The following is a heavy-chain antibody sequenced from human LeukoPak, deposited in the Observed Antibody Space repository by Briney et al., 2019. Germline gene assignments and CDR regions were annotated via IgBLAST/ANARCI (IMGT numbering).Heavy chain of an antibody. D-gene: IGHD2-21*01. CDR3: AREVNAVTDAFDI. J-gene: IGHJ3*02. Sequence: GASVKVSCKASGYTFTGYYMHWVRQAPGQGLEWMGWINGKSGGTNYAQKFQGRVTMTQDTSISTAYMELNRQRSDDTAVYYCAREVNAVTDAFDIWGQGTMVTVSS. CDR1: GYTFTGYY. V-gene: IGHV1-2*02. CDR2: INGKSGGT.